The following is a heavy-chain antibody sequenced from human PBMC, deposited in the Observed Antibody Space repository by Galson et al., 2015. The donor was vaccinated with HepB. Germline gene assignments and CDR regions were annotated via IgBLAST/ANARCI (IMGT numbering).Heavy chain of an antibody. CDR1: GGSLSGYY. D-gene: IGHD3-22*01. V-gene: IGHV4-34*01. CDR2: INHSGST. CDR3: ARGFSVSWDLVDSSGYDFDY. J-gene: IGHJ4*02. Sequence: SEPLSLTCAVYGGSLSGYYWSWIRQPPGKGLEWIGEINHSGSTNYNPSLKSRVTISVDTSKNQFSLKLSSVTAADTAVYYCARGFSVSWDLVDSSGYDFDYWGQGTLVTVSS.